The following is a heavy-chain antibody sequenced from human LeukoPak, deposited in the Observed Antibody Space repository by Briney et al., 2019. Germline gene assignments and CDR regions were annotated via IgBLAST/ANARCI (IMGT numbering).Heavy chain of an antibody. CDR3: ARVVDYAVFYYYYYYMDV. CDR2: IYYTGNT. D-gene: IGHD4-17*01. J-gene: IGHJ6*03. V-gene: IGHV4-39*07. CDR1: GDSITGYY. Sequence: SETLSLTCSVSGDSITGYYWGWIRQPPGKGLEWIGNIYYTGNTYYNSSLKSRVTISLDTSKNQFSLKLSSVTAADTAVYYCARVVDYAVFYYYYYYMDVWGKGTTVTISS.